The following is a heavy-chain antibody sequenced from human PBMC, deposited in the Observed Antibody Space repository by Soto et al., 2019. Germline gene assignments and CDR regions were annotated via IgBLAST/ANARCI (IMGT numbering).Heavy chain of an antibody. D-gene: IGHD5-18*01. CDR2: IIPIFGTA. J-gene: IGHJ6*04. V-gene: IGHV1-69*13. Sequence: SVKVSCKASGGTFSSYAISWVRQAPGQGLEWMGGIIPIFGTANYAQKFQGRVTITADESTSTAYMEMSSLSSEDTAVYYCARKDTAMVQLVFGEEDYYYYGMEVWREGTTVTVSS. CDR1: GGTFSSYA. CDR3: ARKDTAMVQLVFGEEDYYYYGMEV.